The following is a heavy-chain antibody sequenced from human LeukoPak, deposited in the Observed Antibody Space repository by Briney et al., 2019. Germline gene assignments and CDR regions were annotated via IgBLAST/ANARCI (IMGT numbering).Heavy chain of an antibody. D-gene: IGHD2-15*01. CDR1: GGSLSGSY. V-gene: IGHV4-59*08. J-gene: IGHJ3*02. CDR3: ARRRQVTSYSPYAFDI. Sequence: SETLSLTCTVSGGSLSGSYWSWIRQSPGKGLEWLGYIYFTGHSKSNPSLKSRVTISLDTSKNQLSLRLASVTAADTAVYYCARRRQVTSYSPYAFDIWGQGTMVTVSS. CDR2: IYFTGHS.